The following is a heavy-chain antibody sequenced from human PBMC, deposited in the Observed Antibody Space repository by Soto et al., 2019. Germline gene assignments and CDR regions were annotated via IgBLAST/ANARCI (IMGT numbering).Heavy chain of an antibody. CDR3: AKDRLEGVVATPPYDY. V-gene: IGHV3-23*01. J-gene: IGHJ4*02. CDR1: GFTFSSYA. D-gene: IGHD2-15*01. CDR2: ISGSGGST. Sequence: GGSLRLSCAASGFTFSSYAMSWVRQAPGKGLEWVSAISGSGGSTYYADSVKGRFTISRDNSKNTLYLQMNSLRAEDTAVYYCAKDRLEGVVATPPYDYWGQGTLVTVSS.